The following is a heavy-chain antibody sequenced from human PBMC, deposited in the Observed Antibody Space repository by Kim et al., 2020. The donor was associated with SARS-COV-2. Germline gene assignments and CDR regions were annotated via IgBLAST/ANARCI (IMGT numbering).Heavy chain of an antibody. CDR3: AYHRGRGGDY. J-gene: IGHJ4*02. D-gene: IGHD3-16*01. Sequence: SETLSLTCGVYGGSFTDYFWSWIRQPPGKGLEWIGEINHSGTTESNPSLKSRVTTSVDTSKNQFSLKLTSVTAADTAVYYCAYHRGRGGDYWGQGTLVTVSS. CDR2: INHSGTT. V-gene: IGHV4-34*01. CDR1: GGSFTDYF.